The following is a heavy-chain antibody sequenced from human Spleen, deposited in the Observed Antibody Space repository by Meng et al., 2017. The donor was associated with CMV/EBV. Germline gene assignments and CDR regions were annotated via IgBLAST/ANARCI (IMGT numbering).Heavy chain of an antibody. CDR2: INHSGST. D-gene: IGHD3-22*01. Sequence: SETLSLTCAVYGGSFSGYYWSWIRQPPGKGLEWIGEINHSGSTNYNPSLKSRVTISVDTSKNQFSLKLSSVTAADTAVYYCASLERCGYFIPRWGQGTLVTVSS. V-gene: IGHV4-34*01. CDR3: ASLERCGYFIPR. CDR1: GGSFSGYY. J-gene: IGHJ4*02.